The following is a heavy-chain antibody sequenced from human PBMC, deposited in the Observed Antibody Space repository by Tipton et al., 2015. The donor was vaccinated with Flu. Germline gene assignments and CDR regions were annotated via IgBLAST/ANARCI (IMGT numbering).Heavy chain of an antibody. V-gene: IGHV4-59*01. CDR3: AREADSSGYYPFDY. CDR2: IYYSGST. Sequence: SLTCTVSGGSISSYYWSWIRQPPGKGLEWIGYIYYSGSTNYNPSLKSRVTISVDTSKNQFSLKLSSVTAADTAVYYCAREADSSGYYPFDYWGQGTLVTVSS. J-gene: IGHJ4*02. CDR1: GGSISSYY. D-gene: IGHD3-22*01.